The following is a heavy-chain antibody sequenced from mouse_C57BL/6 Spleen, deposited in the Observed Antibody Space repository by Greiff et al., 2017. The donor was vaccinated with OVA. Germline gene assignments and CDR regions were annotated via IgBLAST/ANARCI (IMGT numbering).Heavy chain of an antibody. J-gene: IGHJ3*01. Sequence: EVQLQESGAELVRPGASVKLSCTASGFNIKDDYMHWVKQRPDQGLEWIGWIDPENGDTEYASKFQGKATITADTSSNTAYLQLSSLTSEDTAVYYCTTEAWFAYWGQGTLVTVSA. CDR3: TTEAWFAY. CDR1: GFNIKDDY. V-gene: IGHV14-4*01. CDR2: IDPENGDT.